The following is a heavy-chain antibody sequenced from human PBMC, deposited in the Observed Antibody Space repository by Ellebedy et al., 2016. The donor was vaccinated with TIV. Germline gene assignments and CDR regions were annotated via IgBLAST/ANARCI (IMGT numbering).Heavy chain of an antibody. CDR2: TNPGNGGT. J-gene: IGHJ3*02. D-gene: IGHD3-16*01. CDR1: GYTFTAYY. Sequence: ASVKVSXKASGYTFTAYYIHWVRQAPGQGLAWMGWTNPGNGGTKDAQKFQGRVTMTSDTPSSTAYMELSRRTDDDTAVYYCAREKEGGVGGLDIWGQGTMVTVSS. CDR3: AREKEGGVGGLDI. V-gene: IGHV1-2*02.